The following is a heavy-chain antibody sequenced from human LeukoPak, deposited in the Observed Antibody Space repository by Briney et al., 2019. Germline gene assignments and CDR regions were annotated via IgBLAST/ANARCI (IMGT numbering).Heavy chain of an antibody. J-gene: IGHJ6*02. V-gene: IGHV4-4*07. CDR2: IYTSGST. CDR3: ARDLGHPGVVPAAMGYYYYYGMDV. CDR1: GGSISSYY. D-gene: IGHD2-2*01. Sequence: SETLSLTCTVSGGSISSYYRSWIRQPAGKGLEWIGRIYTSGSTNYNPSLKSRVTMSVDTSKNQFSLKLSSVTAADTAVYYCARDLGHPGVVPAAMGYYYYYGMDVWGQGTTVTVSS.